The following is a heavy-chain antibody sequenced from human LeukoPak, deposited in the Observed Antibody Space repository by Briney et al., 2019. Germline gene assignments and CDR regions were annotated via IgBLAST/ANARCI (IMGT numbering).Heavy chain of an antibody. D-gene: IGHD6-19*01. CDR2: ISAYNGNT. CDR3: AASRRRISGWNVRGLDY. Sequence: ASVKVSCKASGYTFTSYGISWVRQAPGQGLEWMGWISAYNGNTNYAQKLQGRVTMTTDTSTSTAYMELSSLRSEDTAVYYCAASRRRISGWNVRGLDYWGQGTLVTVSS. J-gene: IGHJ4*02. V-gene: IGHV1-18*01. CDR1: GYTFTSYG.